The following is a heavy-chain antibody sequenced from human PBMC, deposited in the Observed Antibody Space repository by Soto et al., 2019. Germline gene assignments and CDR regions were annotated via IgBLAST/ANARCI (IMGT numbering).Heavy chain of an antibody. Sequence: PGGYPELSCAASGYSCGSYGMHWVRQAPGKGLEWVAVISYDGSNKYYVDSVKGRFTISRDNSKKTLFLQMNSLRAEDTALYYCARDPAWGSLDYWGLGTLGTVSS. CDR3: ARDPAWGSLDY. J-gene: IGHJ4*02. V-gene: IGHV3-30*03. CDR2: ISYDGSNK. D-gene: IGHD7-27*01. CDR1: GYSCGSYG.